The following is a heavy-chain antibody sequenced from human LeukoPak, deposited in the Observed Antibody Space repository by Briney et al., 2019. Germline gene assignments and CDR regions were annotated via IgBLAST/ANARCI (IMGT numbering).Heavy chain of an antibody. D-gene: IGHD3-3*01. Sequence: GGSLRLSCAASGFTFSSYAMHWVRQAPGKGLEWVAVISYDGSNKYYADSVKGRFTISRDNSKNTLYLQMSSLRAEDTAVYYCVSATADYDFWSGYYDRYFDYWGQGTLVTVSS. CDR1: GFTFSSYA. J-gene: IGHJ4*02. CDR2: ISYDGSNK. V-gene: IGHV3-30*14. CDR3: VSATADYDFWSGYYDRYFDY.